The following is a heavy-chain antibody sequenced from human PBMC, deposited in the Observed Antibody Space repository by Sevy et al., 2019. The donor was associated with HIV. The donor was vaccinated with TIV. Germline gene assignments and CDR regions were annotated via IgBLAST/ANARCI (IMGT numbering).Heavy chain of an antibody. D-gene: IGHD1-26*01. CDR3: ASGRRSGSY. Sequence: GGSLRLSCAASGFTFSSYSMSWVRQAPGKGLEWVSAISGSGGSTYYTDSVKGRFTISRDNSKNTLYLQMNSLRAEDTAVYYCASGRRSGSYWGQGTLVTVSS. J-gene: IGHJ4*02. V-gene: IGHV3-23*01. CDR2: ISGSGGST. CDR1: GFTFSSYS.